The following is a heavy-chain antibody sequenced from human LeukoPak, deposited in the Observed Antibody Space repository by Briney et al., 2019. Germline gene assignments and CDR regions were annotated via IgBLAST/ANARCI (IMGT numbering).Heavy chain of an antibody. CDR1: GGSFSGYY. J-gene: IGHJ4*02. CDR3: ARDWFYYGSGSYYY. D-gene: IGHD3-10*01. Sequence: PSETLSLTCAVYGGSFSGYYWSWIRQPPGKGLEWIGEINHSGGTNYNPSLKSRVTISVDTSKNQFSLKLSSVTAADTAVYHCARDWFYYGSGSYYYWGQGTLVTVSS. V-gene: IGHV4-34*01. CDR2: INHSGGT.